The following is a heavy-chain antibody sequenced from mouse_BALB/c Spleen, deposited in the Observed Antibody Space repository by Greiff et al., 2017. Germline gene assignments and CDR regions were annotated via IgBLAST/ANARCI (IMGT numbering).Heavy chain of an antibody. CDR2: IDPSDSYT. CDR1: GYTFTSYW. J-gene: IGHJ4*01. V-gene: IGHV1S127*01. CDR3: TRTPRGYAMDY. Sequence: VQLQQPGAELVKPGASVKMSCKASGYTFTSYWMHWVKQRPGQGLEWIGVIDPSDSYTSYNQKFKGKATLTVDTSSSTAYMQLSSLTSEDSAVYYCTRTPRGYAMDYWGQGTSVTVSS.